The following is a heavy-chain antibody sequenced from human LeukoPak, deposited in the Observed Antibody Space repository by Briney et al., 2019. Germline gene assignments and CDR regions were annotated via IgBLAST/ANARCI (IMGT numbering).Heavy chain of an antibody. D-gene: IGHD3-22*01. Sequence: GGSLRLSCAASGFTFSTYTMNWVRQAPGKGLEWVSSISSSSRYIYYTDSVKGRFTISRDNAKNSLYLQMNSLRAEDTAVYYCARDADYYDSSGFYFDYWGQGTLVTVSS. J-gene: IGHJ4*02. CDR1: GFTFSTYT. CDR2: ISSSSRYI. CDR3: ARDADYYDSSGFYFDY. V-gene: IGHV3-21*01.